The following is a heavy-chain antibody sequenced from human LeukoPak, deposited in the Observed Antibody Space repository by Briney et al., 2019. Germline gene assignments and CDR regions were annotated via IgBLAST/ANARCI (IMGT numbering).Heavy chain of an antibody. Sequence: SVKVSCKASGGTFSSYAISWVRQAPGQGLEWMGGIIPIFGTANCAQKFQGRVTITADESTSTAYMELSSLRSEDTAVYYCARVEYYDFWSGYYGNWFDPWGQGTLVTVSS. CDR1: GGTFSSYA. CDR3: ARVEYYDFWSGYYGNWFDP. D-gene: IGHD3-3*01. J-gene: IGHJ5*02. CDR2: IIPIFGTA. V-gene: IGHV1-69*13.